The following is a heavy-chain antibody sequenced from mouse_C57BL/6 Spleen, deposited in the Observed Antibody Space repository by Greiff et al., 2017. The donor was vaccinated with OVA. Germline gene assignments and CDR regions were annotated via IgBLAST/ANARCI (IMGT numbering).Heavy chain of an antibody. V-gene: IGHV1-52*01. D-gene: IGHD1-1*01. Sequence: QVQLQQPGAELVRPGSSVKLSCKASGYTFTSYWMHWVKQRPIQGLEWIGNIDPSDSETHYNQKFKDKATLTVDKSSSTAYMQLSSLTSEDSAVYYCARALLNTTVVDTRYFDVWGTGTTVTVSS. J-gene: IGHJ1*03. CDR3: ARALLNTTVVDTRYFDV. CDR2: IDPSDSET. CDR1: GYTFTSYW.